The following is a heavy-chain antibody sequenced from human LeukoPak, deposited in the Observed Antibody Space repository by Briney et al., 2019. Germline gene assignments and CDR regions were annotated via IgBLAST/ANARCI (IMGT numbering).Heavy chain of an antibody. V-gene: IGHV3-72*01. CDR3: ARGAVAGTNWYFDY. D-gene: IGHD6-19*01. CDR2: IRNKVRGYTT. CDR1: GFIFSDHY. Sequence: GGSLRLSCAASGFIFSDHYMDWVRQAPGRGLEWVARIRNKVRGYTTEYAASVQGRFTISRDDSSNSLYLQMSSLKTGDTAVYFCARGAVAGTNWYFDYWGQGTLVAVSS. J-gene: IGHJ4*02.